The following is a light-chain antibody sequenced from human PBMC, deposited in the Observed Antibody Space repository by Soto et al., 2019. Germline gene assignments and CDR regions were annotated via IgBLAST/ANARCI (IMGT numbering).Light chain of an antibody. CDR1: SSDVGFYDY. J-gene: IGLJ1*01. Sequence: SVLTQPPSASGSPGQSVTVSCTGTSSDVGFYDYVSWYQQHPGKAPKLIIYEVSKRPSGVPDRFSGSKSGNSASLTVSGLQAEDEADYYCSSYVGNNNHHAFGTGTKVTVL. CDR3: SSYVGNNNHHA. CDR2: EVS. V-gene: IGLV2-8*01.